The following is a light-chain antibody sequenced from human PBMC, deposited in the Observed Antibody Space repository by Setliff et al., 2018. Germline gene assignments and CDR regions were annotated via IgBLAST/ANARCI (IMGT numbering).Light chain of an antibody. J-gene: IGLJ1*01. CDR2: DVI. V-gene: IGLV2-14*03. CDR1: ISDH. CDR3: SSYSGTSNPFV. Sequence: QSALTQPASVSGSPGQSITIYCTGAISDHVSWYQQHAGGAPKLMIFDVIYRPSEVSSRFSGSKSGDTASLTISGLQAEDEADYYCSSYSGTSNPFVYGTGTKVTVL.